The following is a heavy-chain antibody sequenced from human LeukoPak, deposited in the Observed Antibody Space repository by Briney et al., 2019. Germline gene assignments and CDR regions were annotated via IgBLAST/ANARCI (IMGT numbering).Heavy chain of an antibody. J-gene: IGHJ3*02. Sequence: SETLSLACAAYGGSFSGYYWSWIRQPPGKGLEWIGEINHSGSTNYNPSLKSRVTLSVDTSKNQSSLKLSSVTAADTAVYYCARGRILRFLEWLPDAFDIWGQGTMVTVSS. CDR2: INHSGST. D-gene: IGHD3-3*01. V-gene: IGHV4-34*01. CDR3: ARGRILRFLEWLPDAFDI. CDR1: GGSFSGYY.